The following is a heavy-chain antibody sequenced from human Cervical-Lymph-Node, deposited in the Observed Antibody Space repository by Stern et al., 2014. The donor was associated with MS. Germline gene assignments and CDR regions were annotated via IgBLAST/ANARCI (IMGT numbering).Heavy chain of an antibody. Sequence: VQLVESGGGVVQSGRSLRLSCEASGFTFSSYGMHWVRQAPGKGLAWVGLISYDGTNKLYAESVKGRFSISRDNSKNTVFLQVNSLRPEDTAVYYCAKDTGDFGGNLVHWGQGTLVTVSS. CDR3: AKDTGDFGGNLVH. J-gene: IGHJ4*02. CDR1: GFTFSSYG. V-gene: IGHV3-30*18. D-gene: IGHD4-23*01. CDR2: ISYDGTNK.